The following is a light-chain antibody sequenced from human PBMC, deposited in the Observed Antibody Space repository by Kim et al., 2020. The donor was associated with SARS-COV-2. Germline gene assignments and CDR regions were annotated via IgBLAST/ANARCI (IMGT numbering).Light chain of an antibody. J-gene: IGKJ4*01. V-gene: IGKV2-28*01. Sequence: ASISCRSSQSVLHSNGYNYLDWYLQKPGQSPQLLIYLGSNRGSGVPDRFSSSGSGTDFTLKISRVEAEDVGVYYCMQALQTPQVTFGGGTKVDIK. CDR2: LGS. CDR3: MQALQTPQVT. CDR1: QSVLHSNGYNY.